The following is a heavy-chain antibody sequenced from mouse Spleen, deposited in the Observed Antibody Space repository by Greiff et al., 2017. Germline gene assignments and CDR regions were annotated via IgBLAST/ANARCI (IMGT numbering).Heavy chain of an antibody. CDR2: ISYSGST. CDR1: GDSITSGY. D-gene: IGHD1-2*01. V-gene: IGHV3-8*02. Sequence: EVMLVESGPSLVKPSQTLSLTCSVTGDSITSGYWNWIRKFPGNKLEYMGYISYSGSTYYNPSLKSRISITRDTSKNQYYLQLNSVTTEDTATYYCARYRGITTATEWFAYWGQGTLVTVSA. J-gene: IGHJ3*01. CDR3: ARYRGITTATEWFAY.